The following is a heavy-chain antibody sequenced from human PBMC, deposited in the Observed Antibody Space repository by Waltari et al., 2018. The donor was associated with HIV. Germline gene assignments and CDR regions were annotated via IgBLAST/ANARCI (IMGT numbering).Heavy chain of an antibody. D-gene: IGHD4-17*01. V-gene: IGHV3-7*01. CDR1: GFSFSCYW. J-gene: IGHJ4*02. CDR2: IGQDGSEK. CDR3: ARGYGAHS. Sequence: LVESGGNLVQPGGSLRPSCAASGFSFSCYWLSWVRQAPGKGLGWVANIGQDGSEKHYVDSVKGRFTISRDNAKNSLYLQMNNLRAEDTAVYYCARGYGAHSWGQGTLVTVSS.